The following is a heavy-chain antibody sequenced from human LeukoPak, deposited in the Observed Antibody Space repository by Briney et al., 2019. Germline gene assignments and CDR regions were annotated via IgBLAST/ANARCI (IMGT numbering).Heavy chain of an antibody. CDR1: GFRFSDYY. D-gene: IGHD3/OR15-3a*01. CDR2: IRDSGEA. Sequence: PGGSLRLSCAVSGFRFSDYYMSWVRQAPGKGLEWVGLIRDSGEAFYADFARGRFAISRDESENTLYLQMNSLRVEDTAVYFCARDRAANQDWVEFDPWGQGTSVIVSS. J-gene: IGHJ5*02. CDR3: ARDRAANQDWVEFDP. V-gene: IGHV3-66*03.